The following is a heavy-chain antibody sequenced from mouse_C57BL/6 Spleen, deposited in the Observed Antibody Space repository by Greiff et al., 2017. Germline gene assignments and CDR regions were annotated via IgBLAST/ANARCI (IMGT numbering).Heavy chain of an antibody. V-gene: IGHV1-63*01. J-gene: IGHJ4*01. Sequence: QVQLQQSGAELVRPGTSVKMSCKASGYTFTNYWIGWAKQRPGHGLEWIGDIYPGGGDTNYTEKFKGKATLTVDKSSSTAYMQFSSLTSEDSAIYYCARLITTDYYAMDYWGQGTSATVSS. D-gene: IGHD2-4*01. CDR2: IYPGGGDT. CDR1: GYTFTNYW. CDR3: ARLITTDYYAMDY.